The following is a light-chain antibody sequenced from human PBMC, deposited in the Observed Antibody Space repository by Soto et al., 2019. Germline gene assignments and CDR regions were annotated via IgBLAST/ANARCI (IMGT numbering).Light chain of an antibody. CDR3: SSYTSSSTHV. V-gene: IGLV2-14*03. J-gene: IGLJ1*01. CDR2: DVS. Sequence: QSVLTQPASVSGSPGQSITISCTGTSSDVGAYTFVSWYQQHPDKVPKLMIFDVSRRPSGVSDRFSGSKSGNTASLTISGLHPEDEAEYYCSSYTSSSTHVFGSGTKLTVL. CDR1: SSDVGAYTF.